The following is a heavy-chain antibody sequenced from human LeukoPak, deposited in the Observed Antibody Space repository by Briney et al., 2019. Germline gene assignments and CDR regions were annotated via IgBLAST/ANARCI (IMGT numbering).Heavy chain of an antibody. Sequence: PGGSLRLSCAASGFTFSSYWMHWVRQAPGKGLVWVSRINSDGSSTSYADSVKGRFTISRDNAKNTLYLQMNSLRAEDTAVYYCADSSGYYGEGYFDYWGQGTLVTVSS. CDR2: INSDGSST. CDR3: ADSSGYYGEGYFDY. CDR1: GFTFSSYW. J-gene: IGHJ4*02. D-gene: IGHD3-22*01. V-gene: IGHV3-74*01.